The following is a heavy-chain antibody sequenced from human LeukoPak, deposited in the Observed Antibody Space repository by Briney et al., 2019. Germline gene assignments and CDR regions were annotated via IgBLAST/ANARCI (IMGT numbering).Heavy chain of an antibody. CDR1: GYTFTSYY. CDR2: INPGNNNT. D-gene: IGHD2-15*01. CDR3: ARGSVVVAANYFYGMGV. J-gene: IGHJ6*02. Sequence: ASVKVSCKASGYTFTSYYMHWVRQAPGQGLEWMGIINPGNNNTRNAQRFQGRVTMTRDTSTSTVHMEVSSLRSEDTAVYYCARGSVVVAANYFYGMGVWGQGTTVTVSS. V-gene: IGHV1-46*01.